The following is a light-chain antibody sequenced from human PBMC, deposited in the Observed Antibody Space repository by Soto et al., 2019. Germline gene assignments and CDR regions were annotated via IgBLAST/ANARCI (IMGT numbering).Light chain of an antibody. CDR1: QSVATN. CDR3: QQHGTSPIT. J-gene: IGKJ5*01. CDR2: GAS. V-gene: IGKV3-20*01. Sequence: VLTQSPATLSVSPWERVTLSCRASQSVATNLAWYQQRPGQAPRLLIYGASKRAIGLPARFSGSGSGTEFTLTISRLEPEDFAVYYCQQHGTSPITLGQGTRLEIK.